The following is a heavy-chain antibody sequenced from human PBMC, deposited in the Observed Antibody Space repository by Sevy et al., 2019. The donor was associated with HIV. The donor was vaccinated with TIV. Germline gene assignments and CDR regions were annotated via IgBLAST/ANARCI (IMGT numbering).Heavy chain of an antibody. CDR3: ATTKDYYESSGSPFDY. CDR1: GYTLTKLS. V-gene: IGHV1-24*01. D-gene: IGHD3-22*01. J-gene: IGHJ4*02. CDR2: FDPEHGET. Sequence: ASVKVSCKVSGYTLTKLSMHWVRQAPGKGLEWMGSFDPEHGETFYAQKFQGRITMTEDTSTDTAYMELSSLRSEDTAVYYCATTKDYYESSGSPFDYWGQGTLVTVFS.